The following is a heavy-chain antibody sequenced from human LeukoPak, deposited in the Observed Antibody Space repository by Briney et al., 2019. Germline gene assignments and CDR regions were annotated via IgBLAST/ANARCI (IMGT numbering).Heavy chain of an antibody. CDR3: AREGGVIIYYYYMDV. Sequence: SETLSLTCTVSDYSINSGYYWGWIRQPPGKGLEWIGSIYHSGSTYYNPSLKSRVTISVDTSKNQFSLKLSSVTAADTAVYYCAREGGVIIYYYYMDVWGKGTTVTVSS. J-gene: IGHJ6*03. V-gene: IGHV4-38-2*02. D-gene: IGHD3-10*01. CDR1: DYSINSGYY. CDR2: IYHSGST.